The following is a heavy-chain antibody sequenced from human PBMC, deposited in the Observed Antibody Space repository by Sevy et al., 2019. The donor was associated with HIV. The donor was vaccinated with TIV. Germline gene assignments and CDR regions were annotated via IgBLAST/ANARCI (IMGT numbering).Heavy chain of an antibody. V-gene: IGHV3-23*01. CDR2: ITYSGVNT. D-gene: IGHD3-10*01. Sequence: GGSLRLSCAASGFTFSTYAMTWVRQAPGKGLEWVSVITYSGVNTYYADSVKGRFTISRDNSKNKLYLQMNSLRAEDTAVYYCAIKITMIRGDQGPFDYWGQGTLVTVSS. CDR3: AIKITMIRGDQGPFDY. J-gene: IGHJ4*02. CDR1: GFTFSTYA.